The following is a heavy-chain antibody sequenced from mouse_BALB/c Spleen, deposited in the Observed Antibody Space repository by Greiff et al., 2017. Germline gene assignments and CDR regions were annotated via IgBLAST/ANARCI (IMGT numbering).Heavy chain of an antibody. J-gene: IGHJ3*01. CDR3: ARVNDYDRRSGLAY. D-gene: IGHD2-4*01. V-gene: IGHV1-18*01. CDR2: IYPNNGGT. CDR1: GYTFTEYT. Sequence: VQLQQSGPELVKPGASVKISCKTSGYTFTEYTMHWVKQSPGKGLEWIGGIYPNNGGTSYNQKFKGKATLTVDKSSSTAYMELRSLTSEDSAVYYCARVNDYDRRSGLAYWGQGTLVTVSA.